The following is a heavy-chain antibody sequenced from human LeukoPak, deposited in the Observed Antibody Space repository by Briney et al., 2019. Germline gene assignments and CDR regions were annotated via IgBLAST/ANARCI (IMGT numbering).Heavy chain of an antibody. Sequence: PGGSLRLSCAASGFTFSDYYMSWIRQAPGKGLEWISYISSSGTTVYYADSVKGRVTISRDNARNSLYLQMNSLRAEDTAVYYCANDCSSSSCYDYWGQGTLVTVSS. CDR2: ISSSGTTV. CDR3: ANDCSSSSCYDY. CDR1: GFTFSDYY. J-gene: IGHJ4*02. D-gene: IGHD2-2*01. V-gene: IGHV3-11*01.